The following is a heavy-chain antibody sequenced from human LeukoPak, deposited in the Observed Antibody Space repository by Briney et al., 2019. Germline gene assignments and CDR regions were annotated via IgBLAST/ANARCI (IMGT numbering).Heavy chain of an antibody. V-gene: IGHV3-43D*03. D-gene: IGHD1-26*01. J-gene: IGHJ4*02. CDR3: AKGSGGAYYNYFED. Sequence: GGSLRLSCAASGFTFDDYAFHWVRQAPGKGLEWVSLISWDGGTIYYADSVRGRFTISRDNSENSLYLRMNSLRAEDTALYYCAKGSGGAYYNYFEDWGQGTLVSVAS. CDR2: ISWDGGTI. CDR1: GFTFDDYA.